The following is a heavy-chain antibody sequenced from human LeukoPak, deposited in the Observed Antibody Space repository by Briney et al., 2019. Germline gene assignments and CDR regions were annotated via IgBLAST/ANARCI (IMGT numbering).Heavy chain of an antibody. V-gene: IGHV3-48*03. D-gene: IGHD2-15*01. CDR1: GFTFSGYE. CDR3: ARKDPTPLSHFDY. CDR2: IGRSGTTM. Sequence: GGSLRLSCAASGFTFSGYEMTWVRQAPGKGLEWVSYIGRSGTTMFYADSVKGRFTISRDDAKNSLYLQMNSLRAEDTAVCYCARKDPTPLSHFDYWGPGTLVTVSS. J-gene: IGHJ4*02.